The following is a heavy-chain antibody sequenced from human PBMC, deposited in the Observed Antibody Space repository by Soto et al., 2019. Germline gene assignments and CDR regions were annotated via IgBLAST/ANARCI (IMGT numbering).Heavy chain of an antibody. CDR1: GFTFSSYA. D-gene: IGHD3-10*01. CDR3: AKFRGKVSDAFDI. V-gene: IGHV3-23*01. J-gene: IGHJ3*02. Sequence: EVQLLESGGGLVQPGGSLRLSCAASGFTFSSYAMNWVRQAPGKGLEWVSAISGSGGSTYYADSVKGRFTISRDNSKNTEYLQMNRLSAEHTAVYYCAKFRGKVSDAFDIWGQGTMVHVSS. CDR2: ISGSGGST.